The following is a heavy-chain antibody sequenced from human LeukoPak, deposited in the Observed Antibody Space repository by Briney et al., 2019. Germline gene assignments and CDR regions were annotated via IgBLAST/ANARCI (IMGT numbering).Heavy chain of an antibody. D-gene: IGHD5-18*01. V-gene: IGHV3-21*01. CDR1: GFTFSSYS. CDR3: AKEARIQLWLLDY. CDR2: ISSSSSYI. Sequence: GGSLRLSCAASGFTFSSYSMNWVRQAPGKGLEWVSSISSSSSYIYYADSVKGRFTISRDNAKNSLYLQMNSLRAEDTAVYYCAKEARIQLWLLDYWGQGTLVTVSS. J-gene: IGHJ4*02.